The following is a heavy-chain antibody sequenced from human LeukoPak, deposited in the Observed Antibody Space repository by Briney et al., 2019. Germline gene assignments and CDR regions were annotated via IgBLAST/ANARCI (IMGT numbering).Heavy chain of an antibody. D-gene: IGHD3-9*01. CDR1: GYSFISYD. CDR2: MNPNSGNT. Sequence: ASVNVSCKASGYSFISYDINGVRQATGQGREWMGWMNPNSGNTGYAQKFQGRVTMTRNTSINTAYMELSGLISEDTAVYFCTTAGERPIRYFDYWGQGTLVTVSS. J-gene: IGHJ4*02. V-gene: IGHV1-8*01. CDR3: TTAGERPIRYFDY.